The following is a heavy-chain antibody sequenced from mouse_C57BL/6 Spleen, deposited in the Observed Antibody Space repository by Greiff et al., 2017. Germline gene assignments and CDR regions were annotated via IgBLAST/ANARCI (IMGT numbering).Heavy chain of an antibody. CDR2: INYDGSST. CDR3: AREKGNYDWYFDV. CDR1: GFTFSDYY. D-gene: IGHD2-1*01. V-gene: IGHV5-16*01. J-gene: IGHJ1*03. Sequence: EVQVVESEGGLVQPGSTMKLSCTASGFTFSDYYMAWVRQVPEKGLEWVANINYDGSSTYYLDSLKSRFIISRDNAKNILYLQMSSLKSEDTATYYCAREKGNYDWYFDVWGTGTTVTVSS.